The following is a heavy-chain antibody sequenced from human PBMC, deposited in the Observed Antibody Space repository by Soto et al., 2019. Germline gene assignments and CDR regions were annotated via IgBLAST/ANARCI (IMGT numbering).Heavy chain of an antibody. D-gene: IGHD3-3*01. J-gene: IGHJ6*02. V-gene: IGHV1-18*01. CDR2: ISAYNGNT. CDR1: GYTFTSYG. Sequence: QVQLVQSGAEVKKPGASVKVSCKASGYTFTSYGISWVRQAPGQGLEWMGWISAYNGNTNYAQKLQGRVTMTTDTSTSTAYMERRSLRSDDTAVYYCARGERLEWHYYYYYYGMDVWGQGTTVTVSS. CDR3: ARGERLEWHYYYYYYGMDV.